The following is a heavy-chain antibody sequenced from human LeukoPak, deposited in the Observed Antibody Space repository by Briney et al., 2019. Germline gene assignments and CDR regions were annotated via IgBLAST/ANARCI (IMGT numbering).Heavy chain of an antibody. D-gene: IGHD2-21*01. CDR1: GYTFTGHY. Sequence: ASVKVSCKASGYTFTGHYMHWVRQAPGQGLEWMGWINPNTDGTNYAQKFQGRVTMTRDTSISTAYTELSGLTSDDTAVYYCARDVVGGGTAWFDPWGQGTLVTVSS. CDR2: INPNTDGT. V-gene: IGHV1-2*02. CDR3: ARDVVGGGTAWFDP. J-gene: IGHJ5*02.